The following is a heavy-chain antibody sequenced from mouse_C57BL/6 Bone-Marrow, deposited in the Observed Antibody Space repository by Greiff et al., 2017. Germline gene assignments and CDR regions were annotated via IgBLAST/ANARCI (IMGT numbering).Heavy chain of an antibody. CDR3: ARFYGYETGDY. D-gene: IGHD2-2*01. V-gene: IGHV1-82*01. J-gene: IGHJ2*01. CDR2: IYPGDGDT. CDR1: GYAFSSSW. Sequence: VQLQQSGPELVKPGASVKISCKASGYAFSSSWMNWVKQRPGKGLEWIGRIYPGDGDTNYNGKFKGKATLTADKSSSTAYMQLSSLTSEDSAVYFCARFYGYETGDYWGQGTTLTVSS.